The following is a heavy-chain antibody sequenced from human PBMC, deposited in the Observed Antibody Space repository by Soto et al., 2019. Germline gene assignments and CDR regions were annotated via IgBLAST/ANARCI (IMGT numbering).Heavy chain of an antibody. V-gene: IGHV3-7*01. CDR3: ASAPYYYGSSGYYYYFDY. J-gene: IGHJ4*02. Sequence: GSLRLSCAASGFTFSSYWMTWVRQAPGKGLEWVANIKQDGSEKYYVDSVKGRFTISRDNAKNSLYLQMNSLRAEDTAVYYCASAPYYYGSSGYYYYFDYWGQGTLVTVSS. D-gene: IGHD3-22*01. CDR1: GFTFSSYW. CDR2: IKQDGSEK.